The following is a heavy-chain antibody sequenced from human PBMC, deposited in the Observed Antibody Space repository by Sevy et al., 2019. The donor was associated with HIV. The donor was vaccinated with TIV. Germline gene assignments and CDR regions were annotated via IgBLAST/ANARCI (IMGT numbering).Heavy chain of an antibody. D-gene: IGHD3-16*01. Sequence: GGSLRLSCAASGFTFSSYAMHWVRQAPGKGLEWVAVISYDGSNKYYADSVKGRFTISRDNSKNTLYLQMNSLRAEDTAVYYCASPGGYWGQGTLVTVSS. CDR3: ASPGGY. CDR2: ISYDGSNK. J-gene: IGHJ4*02. V-gene: IGHV3-30*04. CDR1: GFTFSSYA.